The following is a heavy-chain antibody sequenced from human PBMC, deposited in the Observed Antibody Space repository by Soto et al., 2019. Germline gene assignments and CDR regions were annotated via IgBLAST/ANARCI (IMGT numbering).Heavy chain of an antibody. D-gene: IGHD2-15*01. CDR2: IIPIFGTA. Sequence: SVKVSCKASGGTFSSYAISWVRQAPGQGLEWMGGIIPIFGTANYAQKFQGRVTITADESTSTAYMELNSLRAEDTAVYYCAKDAVVTVVAWFDPWGQGTLVTVSS. V-gene: IGHV1-69*13. CDR3: AKDAVVTVVAWFDP. J-gene: IGHJ5*02. CDR1: GGTFSSYA.